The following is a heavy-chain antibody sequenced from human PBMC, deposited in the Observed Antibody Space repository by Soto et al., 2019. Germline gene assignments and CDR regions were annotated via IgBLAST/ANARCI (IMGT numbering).Heavy chain of an antibody. V-gene: IGHV3-33*01. CDR3: AREGPDGQRLYYYYGMYV. D-gene: IGHD2-2*01. Sequence: QVQLVESGGGVVQPGRSLRLSCAASGFTFSSYGMHWVRQAPGKGLEWVEDIWYDGSNKYYADSVKGRFTISRDNSKNTLYLQMNRLRADDTAVYYCAREGPDGQRLYYYYGMYVWGQGTTVTVSS. CDR2: IWYDGSNK. CDR1: GFTFSSYG. J-gene: IGHJ6*02.